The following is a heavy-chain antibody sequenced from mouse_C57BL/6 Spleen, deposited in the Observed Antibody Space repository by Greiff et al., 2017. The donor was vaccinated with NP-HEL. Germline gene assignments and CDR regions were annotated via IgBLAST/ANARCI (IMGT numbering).Heavy chain of an antibody. V-gene: IGHV5-4*01. CDR2: ISDGGSYT. J-gene: IGHJ2*01. D-gene: IGHD1-1*02. CDR1: GFTFSSYA. CDR3: ARERDYGPFDY. Sequence: DVQLQESGGGLVKPGGSLKLSCAASGFTFSSYAMSWVRQTPEKRLEWVATISDGGSYTYYPDNVKGRFTITRDNAKNNLYLQMSHLKSEDTAMYYCARERDYGPFDYWGQGTTLTVSS.